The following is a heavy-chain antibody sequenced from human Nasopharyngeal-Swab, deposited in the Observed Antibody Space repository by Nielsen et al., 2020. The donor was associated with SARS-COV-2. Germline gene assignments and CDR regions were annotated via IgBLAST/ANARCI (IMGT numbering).Heavy chain of an antibody. CDR3: AKYYGDYPYYYYYMDV. V-gene: IGHV3-23*01. J-gene: IGHJ6*03. CDR1: GFTFSSYA. CDR2: ISGSGGST. D-gene: IGHD4-17*01. Sequence: GGSLRLSCAASGFTFSSYAMSWVRQAPGKGLEWVSAISGSGGSTYYADSVKGRFTISSDNSKNTLYLQMNSLRAEDTAVYYCAKYYGDYPYYYYYMDVWGKGTTVTVSS.